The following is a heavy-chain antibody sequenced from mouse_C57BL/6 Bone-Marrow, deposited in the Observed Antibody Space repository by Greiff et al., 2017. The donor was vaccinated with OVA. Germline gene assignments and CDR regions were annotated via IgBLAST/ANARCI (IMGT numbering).Heavy chain of an antibody. D-gene: IGHD2-1*01. CDR2: ISSGGDYI. J-gene: IGHJ2*01. CDR1: GFTFSSYA. Sequence: EVKVVESGEGLVKPGGSLKLSCAASGFTFSSYAMSWVRQTPEKRLEWVAYISSGGDYIYYADTVKGRFTISRDNARNTLYLQMSSLKSEDTAMYYCTRHLLWSYYFDYWGQGTTLTVSS. CDR3: TRHLLWSYYFDY. V-gene: IGHV5-9-1*02.